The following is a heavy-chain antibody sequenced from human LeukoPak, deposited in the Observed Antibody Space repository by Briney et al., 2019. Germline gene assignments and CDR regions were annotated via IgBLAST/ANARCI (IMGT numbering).Heavy chain of an antibody. Sequence: SETLSLTCAVYGGSFSGYYWSWIRQPPGKGLEWIGEINHSGSTNYNPSLKSRVTISVDTSKNQFSLKLSSVTAADTAVYYCARDMYYDYVWGSYRHDAFDIWGQGTMVTVSS. J-gene: IGHJ3*02. V-gene: IGHV4-34*01. CDR3: ARDMYYDYVWGSYRHDAFDI. CDR2: INHSGST. CDR1: GGSFSGYY. D-gene: IGHD3-16*02.